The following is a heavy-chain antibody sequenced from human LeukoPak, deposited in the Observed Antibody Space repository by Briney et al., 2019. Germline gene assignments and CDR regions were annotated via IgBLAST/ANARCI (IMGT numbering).Heavy chain of an antibody. CDR1: GNTFTDYY. V-gene: IGHV1-2*02. CDR3: ARSKYCSSTTCSARRTDY. CDR2: INPNNGGT. Sequence: GASVKVSCKASGNTFTDYYMHWVRQAPGQGLEWMGWINPNNGGTNYAQKFQGRVTMTRDTSISTAYMGLSRLRSDDTAIYYCARSKYCSSTTCSARRTDYWGQGTLVTVSS. J-gene: IGHJ4*02. D-gene: IGHD2-2*01.